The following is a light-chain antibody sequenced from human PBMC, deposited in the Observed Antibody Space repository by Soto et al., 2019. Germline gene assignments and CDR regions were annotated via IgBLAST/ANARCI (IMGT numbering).Light chain of an antibody. CDR2: DAS. CDR1: QSIRSY. Sequence: DIRLTQSPSSLSASVGDKVTITCWASQSIRSYLNWVQKKTGKAPKPLIYDASSLQTGVPSRLSGSGYGTDLSITISSMKTEDFETYYCQQANNFPFTFGGGTKVDIK. V-gene: IGKV1-39*01. J-gene: IGKJ4*01. CDR3: QQANNFPFT.